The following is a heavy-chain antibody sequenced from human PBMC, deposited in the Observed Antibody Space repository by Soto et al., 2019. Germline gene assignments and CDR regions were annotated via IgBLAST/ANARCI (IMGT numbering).Heavy chain of an antibody. V-gene: IGHV1-46*04. CDR3: VNPRSTVIIPPS. CDR2: INPHGGST. J-gene: IGHJ4*02. Sequence: ASVQVSCKAPRDTFTSYYINWVRQAPGQGLEWMGVINPHGGSTYYADSVKGRFTISRDNSKDTLYLQMSSLRPEDTAMYYCVNPRSTVIIPPSWGQGTLVTVSS. CDR1: RDTFTSYY. D-gene: IGHD4-17*01.